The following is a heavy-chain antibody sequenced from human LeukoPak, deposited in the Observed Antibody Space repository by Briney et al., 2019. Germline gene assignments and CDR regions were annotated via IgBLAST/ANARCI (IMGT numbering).Heavy chain of an antibody. V-gene: IGHV3-21*01. Sequence: GGSLRLSCAASGFTFSSYSMNWVRQAPGKGLEWVSSISSSSSYIYYADSVKGRFTISRDNAKNSLYLQMNSLRAEDTAVYYCARARRGSYFSGVDYWGQGTLVTVSS. D-gene: IGHD1-26*01. CDR1: GFTFSSYS. CDR3: ARARRGSYFSGVDY. CDR2: ISSSSSYI. J-gene: IGHJ4*02.